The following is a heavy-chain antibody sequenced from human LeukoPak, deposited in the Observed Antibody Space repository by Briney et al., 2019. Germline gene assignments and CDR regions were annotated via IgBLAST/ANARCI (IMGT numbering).Heavy chain of an antibody. J-gene: IGHJ4*02. CDR3: ARHEYGLGSRN. CDR2: IQKSGTT. Sequence: SETLSLTCTVSGGSFSTNIWSWIRQPPGKGLQWIAYIQKSGTTSYNPSLKSRVTISLDTSRNQFYLKLSSVTAADTAVYYCARHEYGLGSRNWGQGTLVTVSS. V-gene: IGHV4-59*08. CDR1: GGSFSTNI. D-gene: IGHD3-10*01.